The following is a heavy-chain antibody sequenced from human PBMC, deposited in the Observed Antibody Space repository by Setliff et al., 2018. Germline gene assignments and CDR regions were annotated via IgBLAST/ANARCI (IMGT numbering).Heavy chain of an antibody. D-gene: IGHD4-17*01. V-gene: IGHV5-51*01. Sequence: GESLKISCKASGYIFTNYWIGWVRQMPGKGLEWMGVIYPGDSDTRYSPSFQGQVTISADKSISTAYLQWSSLKASDTAMYYCARRGYGDAIDYWGQGTLVTVSS. J-gene: IGHJ4*02. CDR3: ARRGYGDAIDY. CDR1: GYIFTNYW. CDR2: IYPGDSDT.